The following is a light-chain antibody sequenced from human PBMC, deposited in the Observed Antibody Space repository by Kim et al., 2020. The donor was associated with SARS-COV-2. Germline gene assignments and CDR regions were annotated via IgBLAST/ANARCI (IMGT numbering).Light chain of an antibody. CDR1: SLRSYY. CDR3: NSRDSSGNHVV. J-gene: IGLJ2*01. Sequence: LEQTVRITCQGDSLRSYYASWYQQKPGQAPVLVIYDKNNRPSGIPDRFSGSSSGNTASLTITGAQAEDEADYYCNSRDSSGNHVVFGGGTKLTVL. CDR2: DKN. V-gene: IGLV3-19*01.